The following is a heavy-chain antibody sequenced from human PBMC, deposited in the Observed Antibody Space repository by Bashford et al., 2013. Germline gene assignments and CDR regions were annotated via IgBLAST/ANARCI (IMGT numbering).Heavy chain of an antibody. J-gene: IGHJ4*02. CDR2: SIPIFGTP. Sequence: SVKVSCKASGATVSSFAISWVRQAPGQGLEWMGGSIPIFGTPNYAQKFQGRVTITADKSTNTAYMELSSLRSEDTATYYCAATYAYDNSGYFYFEYWGQGTQVTVSS. CDR1: GATVSSFA. CDR3: AATYAYDNSGYFYFEY. D-gene: IGHD3-22*01. V-gene: IGHV1-69*06.